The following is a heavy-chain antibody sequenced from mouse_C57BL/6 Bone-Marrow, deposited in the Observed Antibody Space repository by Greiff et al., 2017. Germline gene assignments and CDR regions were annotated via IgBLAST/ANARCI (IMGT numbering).Heavy chain of an antibody. Sequence: EVQLQQSGPELVKPGASVKMSCKASGYTFTDYNMHWVKQSHGKGLEWIGYINPNNGGTSYNQKFKGKATLTVNKSSSTAYMELRSLTSDDAAVYYCARKYYGSSPWFAYWGQGTLVTVSA. CDR1: GYTFTDYN. J-gene: IGHJ3*01. CDR2: INPNNGGT. V-gene: IGHV1-22*01. D-gene: IGHD1-1*01. CDR3: ARKYYGSSPWFAY.